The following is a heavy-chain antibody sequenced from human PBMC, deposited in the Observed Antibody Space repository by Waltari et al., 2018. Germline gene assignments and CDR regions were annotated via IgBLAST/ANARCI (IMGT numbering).Heavy chain of an antibody. CDR3: ARTLGQSSLDY. J-gene: IGHJ4*02. CDR2: IYYSGST. Sequence: QVQLQESGPGLVKPSETLSLTCTVSGGSISSYYWSWIRQPPGKGLEWIGYIYYSGSTNYNPSLKSRVTISVDTSKNQFSLKLSSVTAADTVVYYCARTLGQSSLDYWGQGTLVTVSS. CDR1: GGSISSYY. D-gene: IGHD3-10*01. V-gene: IGHV4-59*01.